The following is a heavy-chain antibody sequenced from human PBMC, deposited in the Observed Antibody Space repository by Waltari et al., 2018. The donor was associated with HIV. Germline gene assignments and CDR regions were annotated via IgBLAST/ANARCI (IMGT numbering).Heavy chain of an antibody. D-gene: IGHD1-1*01. V-gene: IGHV3-48*03. CDR3: ARDSGDA. CDR1: GFTLSHYY. J-gene: IGHJ5*02. CDR2: VTASGDV. Sequence: EVHLVESGGGLVQYGGSLRLSCVVSGFTLSHYYMGWVRQAPGKGLEWVSIVTASGDVHHADSVKGRFSISKDNAKNSMYLQMNNLRGDDSAIYYCARDSGDAWGQGTLVTVSS.